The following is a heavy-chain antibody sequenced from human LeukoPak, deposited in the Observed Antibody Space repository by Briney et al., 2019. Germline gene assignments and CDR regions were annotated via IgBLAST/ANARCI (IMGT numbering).Heavy chain of an antibody. V-gene: IGHV3-49*04. CDR3: TKDLRPLTYYYGSGSYTFDC. CDR2: IRSKSYGGTT. CDR1: GFTFGDYA. Sequence: SGGSLRLSCTASGFTFGDYAMSWVRQAPGKGLEWVGFIRSKSYGGTTEYAASVKGRFTISRDDSINIAYLQMNSLKTEDTAVYYCTKDLRPLTYYYGSGSYTFDCWGQGTLVTVSS. J-gene: IGHJ4*02. D-gene: IGHD3-10*01.